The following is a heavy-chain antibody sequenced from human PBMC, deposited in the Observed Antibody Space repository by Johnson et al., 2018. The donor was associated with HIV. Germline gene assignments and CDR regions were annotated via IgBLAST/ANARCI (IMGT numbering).Heavy chain of an antibody. CDR1: GFTFSDYY. J-gene: IGHJ3*02. Sequence: QVQLVESGGGLVKPGGSLRLSCAASGFTFSDYYMSWIRQAPGKVLEWVSCISWNSGNKYYADSVKGRFTISRDNSKNTLYLQMNSLRAEDTAVYYCARDRGVVVLHGAFDIWGQGTMVTVSS. D-gene: IGHD2-2*01. V-gene: IGHV3-11*05. CDR3: ARDRGVVVLHGAFDI. CDR2: ISWNSGNK.